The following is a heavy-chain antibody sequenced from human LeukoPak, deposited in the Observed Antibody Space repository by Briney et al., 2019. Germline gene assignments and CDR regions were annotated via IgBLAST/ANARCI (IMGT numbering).Heavy chain of an antibody. V-gene: IGHV1-18*01. CDR2: ISASSGDT. J-gene: IGHJ4*02. CDR3: ARDDGIGSGSYSFDY. D-gene: IGHD3-10*01. Sequence: ASGKVSCKASGYTFNTYGISWVRQAPGQGLEWMGWISASSGDTNYAQKLQGRVTMTTDTSTNTAYMELRSLTSDDTAIYYCARDDGIGSGSYSFDYWGQGTLVTVSS. CDR1: GYTFNTYG.